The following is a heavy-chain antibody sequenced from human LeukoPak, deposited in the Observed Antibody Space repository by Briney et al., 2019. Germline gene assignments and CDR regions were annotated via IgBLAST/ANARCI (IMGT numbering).Heavy chain of an antibody. J-gene: IGHJ6*03. D-gene: IGHD2-2*01. CDR3: AKGAAAANYYYFMDV. Sequence: GGSLRLSCAASGFTFDDYAMHWVRQAPGKGLERVSGISWNSGTIVYADSVKGRFTISRDNAKNSLYLQMNSLRAEDMALYYCAKGAAAANYYYFMDVWGEGTAVTVSS. CDR1: GFTFDDYA. V-gene: IGHV3-9*03. CDR2: ISWNSGTI.